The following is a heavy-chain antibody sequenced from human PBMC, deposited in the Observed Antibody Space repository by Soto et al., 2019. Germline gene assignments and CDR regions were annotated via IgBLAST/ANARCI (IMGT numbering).Heavy chain of an antibody. CDR2: IYYSGST. D-gene: IGHD3-10*02. Sequence: PGKGLEWIEYIYYSGSTNYNPSLKSRVTISVDTSKNQFFLKLSSVTAADTAVYYFQAEDGIRGVRSVSAFLLNRSSDL. CDR3: QAEDGIRGVRSVSAFLLNRSSDL. J-gene: IGHJ2*01. V-gene: IGHV4-59*08.